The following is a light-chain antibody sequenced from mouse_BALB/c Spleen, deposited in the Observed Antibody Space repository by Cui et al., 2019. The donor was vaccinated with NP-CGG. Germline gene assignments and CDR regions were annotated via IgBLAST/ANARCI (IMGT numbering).Light chain of an antibody. V-gene: IGLV1*01. CDR1: TGAVTTSNY. J-gene: IGLJ1*01. CDR3: VLWYSNHWV. Sequence: QAVVTQESAPTTSPGETVTLTCRSSTGAVTTSNYANWVQEKPDHLFTGLIGGTNNRVPGVPARFSGSLIGDKAALTITGALTEDEAIYFCVLWYSNHWVFGGGTKLTVL. CDR2: GTN.